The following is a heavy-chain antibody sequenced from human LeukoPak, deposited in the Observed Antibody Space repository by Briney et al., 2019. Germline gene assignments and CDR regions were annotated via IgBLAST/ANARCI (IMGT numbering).Heavy chain of an antibody. V-gene: IGHV3-21*01. CDR3: ARDEDYYDSSGYYYRGPPPTY. CDR1: GFTFSSYS. Sequence: GGSLRLSCAASGFTFSSYSMNWVRQAPGKGLGWVSSISSSSSYIYYADSVKGRFTIPRDNAKNSLYLQMNSLRAEDTAVYYCARDEDYYDSSGYYYRGPPPTYWGQGTLVTVSS. CDR2: ISSSSSYI. J-gene: IGHJ4*02. D-gene: IGHD3-22*01.